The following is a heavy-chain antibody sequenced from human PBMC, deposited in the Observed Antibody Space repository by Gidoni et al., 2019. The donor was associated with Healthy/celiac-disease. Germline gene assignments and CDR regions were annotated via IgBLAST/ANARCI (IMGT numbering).Heavy chain of an antibody. V-gene: IGHV2-5*01. CDR1: GFSLSTSGVG. Sequence: QITLKESGPTLVKPTQTLTLTCTFSGFSLSTSGVGVGWIRQPPGKALEWLALIYWNDDKRYSPSLKSRLTITKDTSKNQVVLTMTNMDPVDTATYYCASSFVEKAAYHYFDYWGQGTLVTVSS. D-gene: IGHD3-3*02. CDR3: ASSFVEKAAYHYFDY. CDR2: IYWNDDK. J-gene: IGHJ4*02.